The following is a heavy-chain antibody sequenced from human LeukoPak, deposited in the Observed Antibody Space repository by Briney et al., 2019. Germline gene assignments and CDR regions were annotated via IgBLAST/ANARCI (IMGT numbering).Heavy chain of an antibody. J-gene: IGHJ3*02. CDR2: INHSGST. CDR3: ARFRRGALLRPPRNTVTTGVPVGAFDI. V-gene: IGHV4-34*01. CDR1: GGSISSYY. D-gene: IGHD4-17*01. Sequence: SETLSLTCTVSGGSISSYYWSWIRQPPGKGLEWIGEINHSGSTNYNPSLKSRVTISVDTSKNQFSLKLSSVTAADTAVYYCARFRRGALLRPPRNTVTTGVPVGAFDIWGQGTMVTVSS.